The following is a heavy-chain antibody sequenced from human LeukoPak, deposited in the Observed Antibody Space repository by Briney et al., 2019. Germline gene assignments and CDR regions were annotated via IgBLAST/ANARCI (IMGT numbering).Heavy chain of an antibody. CDR1: GDSVSSNSAA. V-gene: IGHV6-1*01. CDR3: ARYLYSSGWYDFDY. Sequence: SQTLSLTCAISGDSVSSNSAAWNWIRQSPSRGLEWLGRTYYRSKWYNDYAVSVKSRITINPDTSKNQFSLQLNSVTPEDTAVYYRARYLYSSGWYDFDYWGQGTLVTVSS. CDR2: TYYRSKWYN. J-gene: IGHJ4*02. D-gene: IGHD6-19*01.